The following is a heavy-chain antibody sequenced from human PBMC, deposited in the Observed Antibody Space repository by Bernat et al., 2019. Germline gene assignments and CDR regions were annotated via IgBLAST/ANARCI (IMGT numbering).Heavy chain of an antibody. CDR1: GFTFSSYE. CDR2: ISSSGSTI. D-gene: IGHD5-24*01. V-gene: IGHV3-48*03. CDR3: ARIPWEMATISHDY. J-gene: IGHJ4*02. Sequence: EVQLVESGGGLVQPGGSLRLSCAASGFTFSSYEMNWVRQAPGKGLEWVSYISSSGSTIYYADSVKGRFTISRDNAKNSLYLQMNSLRAEDTAVYYCARIPWEMATISHDYWGQGTLVTVSS.